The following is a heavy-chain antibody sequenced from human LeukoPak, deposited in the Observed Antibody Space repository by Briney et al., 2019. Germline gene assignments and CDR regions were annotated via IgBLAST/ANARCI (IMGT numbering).Heavy chain of an antibody. V-gene: IGHV4-61*01. CDR3: AREGTAGTNLNWFDP. Sequence: SETLSLTCTVSGGSISSSSYYWSWIRQPPGKGLEWIGYISYSGSTNFNPSLKSRVTISVDTSKNQFSLKLSSVTAADTAVYYCAREGTAGTNLNWFDPWGQGTLVTVSS. CDR2: ISYSGST. D-gene: IGHD1-1*01. CDR1: GGSISSSSYY. J-gene: IGHJ5*02.